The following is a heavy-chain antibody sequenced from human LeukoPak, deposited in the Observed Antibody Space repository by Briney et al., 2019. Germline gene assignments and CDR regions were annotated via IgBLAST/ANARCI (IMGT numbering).Heavy chain of an antibody. CDR2: IYSGGST. CDR1: GFTVSSDY. Sequence: GGSLRLSCAASGFTVSSDYMSWVRQAPGKGLEWVSVIYSGGSTYYADSVKGRFTISRDNSKSTLYLQMNSLRAEDTAVYYCAKDNGGPYAAMDYWGQGTLVAVSS. V-gene: IGHV3-53*01. J-gene: IGHJ4*02. CDR3: AKDNGGPYAAMDY. D-gene: IGHD5-18*01.